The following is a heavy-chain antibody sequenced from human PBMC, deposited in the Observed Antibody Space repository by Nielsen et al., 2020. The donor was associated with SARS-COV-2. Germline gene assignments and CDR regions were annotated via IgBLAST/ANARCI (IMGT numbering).Heavy chain of an antibody. Sequence: SVKVSCKASGGTFSSYAISWVRQAPGQGLEWMGGIIPIFGTANYAQKFQGRVTITADESTSTAYMELSNLRSEDTAVYYCALMSGYYDSSGYYPTFDYWGQGTLVTVSS. CDR3: ALMSGYYDSSGYYPTFDY. CDR2: IIPIFGTA. V-gene: IGHV1-69*13. J-gene: IGHJ4*02. CDR1: GGTFSSYA. D-gene: IGHD3-22*01.